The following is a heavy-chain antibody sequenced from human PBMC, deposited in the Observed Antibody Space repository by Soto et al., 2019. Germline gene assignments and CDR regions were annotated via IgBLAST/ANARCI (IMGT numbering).Heavy chain of an antibody. CDR1: GGSISSGGYY. D-gene: IGHD4-17*01. V-gene: IGHV4-31*03. Sequence: QVQLQESGPGLVKPSQTLSLTCTVSGGSISSGGYYWSWIRQHPGKGLEWIGYIYYSGSTYYNPSLRSRVTISVHTSKNPFSLTLSSVTAADTAVYYCARALTTVTLFDPWGQGTLVTVSS. CDR3: ARALTTVTLFDP. CDR2: IYYSGST. J-gene: IGHJ5*02.